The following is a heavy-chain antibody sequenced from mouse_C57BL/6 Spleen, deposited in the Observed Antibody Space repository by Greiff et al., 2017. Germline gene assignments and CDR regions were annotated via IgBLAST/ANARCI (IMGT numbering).Heavy chain of an antibody. V-gene: IGHV1-52*01. Sequence: QVQLKQPGAELVRPGSSVTLSCKASGYTFTSSWMHWVKQRPIQGLEWIGNIDPSDSETHYNQKFKDKATLTVDKSSSTAYMQLSSLTSEDSAVYYCARSGYYENFDVWGTGTTVTVSS. D-gene: IGHD2-3*01. CDR2: IDPSDSET. J-gene: IGHJ1*03. CDR3: ARSGYYENFDV. CDR1: GYTFTSSW.